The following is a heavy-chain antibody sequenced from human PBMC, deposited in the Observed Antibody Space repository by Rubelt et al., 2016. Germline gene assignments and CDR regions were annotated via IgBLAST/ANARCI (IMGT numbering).Heavy chain of an antibody. CDR3: ARHVGGYGDYYFDY. Sequence: QVQLQESGPGLVKPSETLSLTCTVSGGSISSYYWSWIRQPPGKGLEWIGYIYYSGSTNYNPSLKSRVTISVDTSKNQFSRKLSSVTAADTAVYYCARHVGGYGDYYFDYWGQGTLVTVSS. D-gene: IGHD3-22*01. J-gene: IGHJ4*02. CDR2: IYYSGST. CDR1: GGSISSYY. V-gene: IGHV4-59*08.